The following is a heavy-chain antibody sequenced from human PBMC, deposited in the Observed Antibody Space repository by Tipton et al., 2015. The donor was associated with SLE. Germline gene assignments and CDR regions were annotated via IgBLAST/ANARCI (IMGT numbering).Heavy chain of an antibody. V-gene: IGHV5-10-1*01. Sequence: VQLVQSGAEVKKPGESLKISCKGSGYSFRSYWIGWVRQMPGKGLEWMGRIDPSGYHTDYSPSFEGHVAISTAVSINTAYLQWSSLKASDSAIYYCARTSYDTSGYNWLDPWGQGTLVTVSS. CDR1: GYSFRSYW. J-gene: IGHJ5*02. CDR3: ARTSYDTSGYNWLDP. CDR2: IDPSGYHT. D-gene: IGHD3-22*01.